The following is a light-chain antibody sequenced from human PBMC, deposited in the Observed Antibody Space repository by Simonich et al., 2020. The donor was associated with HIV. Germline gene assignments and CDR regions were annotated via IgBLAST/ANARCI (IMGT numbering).Light chain of an antibody. V-gene: IGLV1-47*02. Sequence: SVLTQPPSASGTPGQRVTISCSGSSSNIGSNYVYWYHQLPGTAPKLLISSNSQHPPGVPDRFSGSKSGTSATLAISGLRSEDEADYYCAAWDDSLSGPVFGGGTKLTVL. CDR2: SNS. J-gene: IGLJ3*02. CDR3: AAWDDSLSGPV. CDR1: SSNIGSNY.